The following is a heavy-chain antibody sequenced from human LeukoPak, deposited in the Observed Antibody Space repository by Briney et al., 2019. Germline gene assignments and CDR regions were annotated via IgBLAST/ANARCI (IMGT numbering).Heavy chain of an antibody. CDR2: INPSSGNT. Sequence: ASVKVSCKASGYTFSRQYMHFVRQAPGQGLEWMGIINPSSGNTNYAQKFQGRVTMTRDTSTSTIYMDLSSLRSDDTAVYYCSTSVGGTEFDSWGQGALVTVSS. D-gene: IGHD3-16*01. V-gene: IGHV1-46*01. CDR3: STSVGGTEFDS. J-gene: IGHJ4*02. CDR1: GYTFSRQY.